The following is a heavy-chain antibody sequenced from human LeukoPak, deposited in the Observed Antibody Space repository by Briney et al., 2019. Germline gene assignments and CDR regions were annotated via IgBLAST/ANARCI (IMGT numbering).Heavy chain of an antibody. D-gene: IGHD3-22*01. CDR3: ARVPATRITMIVVFRGPHKWYFDL. J-gene: IGHJ2*01. Sequence: SETLSLTCAVYAGSFSGYYWSWIRQPPGKGLEWIGEINHSGSTNYNPSLKSRVTISVDTSKNQFSLKLSSVTAADTAVYYCARVPATRITMIVVFRGPHKWYFDLWGRGTLVTVSS. V-gene: IGHV4-34*01. CDR1: AGSFSGYY. CDR2: INHSGST.